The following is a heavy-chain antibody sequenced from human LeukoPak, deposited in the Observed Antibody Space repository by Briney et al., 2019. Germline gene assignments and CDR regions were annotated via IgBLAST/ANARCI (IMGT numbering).Heavy chain of an antibody. CDR3: ATLTTVRDY. J-gene: IGHJ4*02. V-gene: IGHV3-30-3*01. CDR1: GFTFSSYA. CDR2: ISYDGSNK. D-gene: IGHD4-17*01. Sequence: GRSLRLSCAASGFTFSSYATHWVRQAPGKGLEWVAVISYDGSNKYYADSVKGRFTISRDNSKNTLYLQMNSLRAEDTAVYYCATLTTVRDYWGQGTLVTVSS.